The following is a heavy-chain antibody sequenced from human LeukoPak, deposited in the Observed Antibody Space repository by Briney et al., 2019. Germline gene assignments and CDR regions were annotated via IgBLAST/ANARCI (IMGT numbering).Heavy chain of an antibody. CDR2: IYYSGST. CDR3: ARDEYSSSSSRHDAFDI. CDR1: GGSISSYY. D-gene: IGHD6-6*01. Sequence: SETLSLTCTVSGGSISSYYWSWIRQPPGKGLEWIGYIYYSGSTNYNPSLKSRVTISVDTSKNQFSLKLSSVTAADTAVYYCARDEYSSSSSRHDAFDIWGRGTMVTVSS. V-gene: IGHV4-59*01. J-gene: IGHJ3*02.